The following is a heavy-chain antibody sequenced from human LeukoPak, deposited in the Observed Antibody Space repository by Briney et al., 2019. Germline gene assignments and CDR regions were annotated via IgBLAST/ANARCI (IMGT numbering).Heavy chain of an antibody. CDR1: GFTFNSYW. V-gene: IGHV3-7*03. CDR2: IKEDGSVT. CDR3: ARYPRCFDY. D-gene: IGHD4-17*01. Sequence: GGSLRLSCAASGFTFNSYWMSWVRQAPGKGLEWVATIKEDGSVTFYVDSVKGRFSISRDNSKNSLYLQMNSLRAEDTAVCYCARYPRCFDYWGQGSLVTVSS. J-gene: IGHJ4*02.